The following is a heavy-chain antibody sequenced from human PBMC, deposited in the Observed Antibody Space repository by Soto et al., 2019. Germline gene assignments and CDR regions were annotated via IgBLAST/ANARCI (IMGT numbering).Heavy chain of an antibody. D-gene: IGHD1-26*01. CDR2: ISDDGDKR. CDR3: ANARVRIVGANSVDY. J-gene: IGHJ4*02. CDR1: GFTFSNYG. Sequence: QVQLVQSGGGVVQPGGSLRLSCVGSGFTFSNYGMHWVRQPPGKGLEWVALISDDGDKRYYADSVRGRLIISRDNSKDTLYLQMNSLGPDDTAVYLCANARVRIVGANSVDYWGQGTPVTVSS. V-gene: IGHV3-30*18.